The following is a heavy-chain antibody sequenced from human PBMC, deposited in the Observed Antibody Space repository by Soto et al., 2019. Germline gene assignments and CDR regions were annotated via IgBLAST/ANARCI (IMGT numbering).Heavy chain of an antibody. D-gene: IGHD3-22*01. CDR1: GYTFTSYG. CDR3: ASFTYYYDSSGYYDAFDI. V-gene: IGHV1-18*01. J-gene: IGHJ3*02. Sequence: ASVKVSCKASGYTFTSYGISWVRQAPGQGLEWMGWISAYNGNTNYAQKLQGRVTITADESTSTAYMELSSLRSEDTAVYYCASFTYYYDSSGYYDAFDIWGQGTMVTVSS. CDR2: ISAYNGNT.